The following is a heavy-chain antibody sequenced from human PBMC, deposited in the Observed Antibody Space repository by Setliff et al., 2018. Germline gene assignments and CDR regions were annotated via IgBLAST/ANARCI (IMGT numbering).Heavy chain of an antibody. CDR2: ISPYNGNT. J-gene: IGHJ3*01. Sequence: ASVKVSCKAFGYTFTKYGIDWVRQAPGQGLEWLGWISPYNGNTDYVYNVRDRITMTTDTSTGTAHMELRSLTSDDSAVYYCARDAPKVVDKFDLWGQGTKVTVSS. CDR1: GYTFTKYG. V-gene: IGHV1-18*01. D-gene: IGHD3-22*01. CDR3: ARDAPKVVDKFDL.